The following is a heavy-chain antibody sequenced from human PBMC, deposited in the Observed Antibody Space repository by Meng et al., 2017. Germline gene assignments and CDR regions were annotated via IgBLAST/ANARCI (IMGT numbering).Heavy chain of an antibody. CDR1: GGSLRCVN. CDR3: ARGRSIVATRVAWFDP. J-gene: IGHJ5*02. Sequence: GQLQAVVAGLFSPSGTLSRAFSGDGGSLRCVNWSWIRQAPGKGLEWIGEINHSGSTNYNPSLKSRVTISVDTSKNQFSLKLSSVTAADTAVYYCARGRSIVATRVAWFDPWGQGTLVTVSS. CDR2: INHSGST. D-gene: IGHD5-12*01. V-gene: IGHV4-34*01.